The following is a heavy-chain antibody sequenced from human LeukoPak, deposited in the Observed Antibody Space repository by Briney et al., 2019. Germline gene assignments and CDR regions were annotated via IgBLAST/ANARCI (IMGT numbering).Heavy chain of an antibody. Sequence: SQTLSLTCAISGDSVSSNSVTWNRIRQSPSRGLEWLGRTYYRSTWYNDYAVSVRGRITVNPDTSKNQFSLHLNSVTPEDTAVYYCARRLTQYDCFDPWGQGILDTVSS. D-gene: IGHD2-2*01. CDR3: ARRLTQYDCFDP. J-gene: IGHJ5*02. CDR2: TYYRSTWYN. V-gene: IGHV6-1*01. CDR1: GDSVSSNSVT.